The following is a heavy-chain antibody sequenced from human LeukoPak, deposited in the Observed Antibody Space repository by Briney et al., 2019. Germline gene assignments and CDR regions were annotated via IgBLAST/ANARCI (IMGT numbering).Heavy chain of an antibody. J-gene: IGHJ4*02. D-gene: IGHD6-19*01. V-gene: IGHV3-9*01. CDR3: AKDRNLRSSGWYHFDY. CDR2: ISWNSGSI. CDR1: GFTFDDYA. Sequence: GGSLRLSCAASGFTFDDYAMHWVRHAPGKGLEWVSGISWNSGSIGYADSVKGRFTISRDNAKNSLYLQMNSLRAEDTALYYRAKDRNLRSSGWYHFDYWGQGTLVTVSS.